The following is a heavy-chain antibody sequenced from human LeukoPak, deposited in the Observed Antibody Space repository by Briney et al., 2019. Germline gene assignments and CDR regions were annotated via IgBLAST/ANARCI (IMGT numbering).Heavy chain of an antibody. Sequence: PGGSLRLSCAASGFSFSSYGMHWVRQAPGKGLEWVAFIRYDGSNKYYAVSVKGRFTISRDNFKNTLYLQMNSLRAEDTAVYYCAKHERPSAAPLNYWGQGTLVTVSS. V-gene: IGHV3-30*02. J-gene: IGHJ4*02. CDR3: AKHERPSAAPLNY. CDR1: GFSFSSYG. CDR2: IRYDGSNK. D-gene: IGHD1-1*01.